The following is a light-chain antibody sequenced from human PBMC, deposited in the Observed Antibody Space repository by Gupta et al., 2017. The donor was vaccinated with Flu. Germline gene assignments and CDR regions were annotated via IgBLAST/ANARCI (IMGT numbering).Light chain of an antibody. V-gene: IGKV1-39*01. CDR1: HSISNY. Sequence: PTSPFASVGDTVTITCPASHSISNYFNYQQQTPGDAPNLLIYAASTANDGLPCRFSGSASATYFPLTISMLPPEDFANYCCQRTYSTHKTFGQGTRLAIK. J-gene: IGKJ5*01. CDR2: AAS. CDR3: QRTYSTHKT.